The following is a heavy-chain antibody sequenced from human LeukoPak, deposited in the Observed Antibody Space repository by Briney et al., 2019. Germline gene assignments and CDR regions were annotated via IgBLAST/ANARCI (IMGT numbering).Heavy chain of an antibody. V-gene: IGHV4-38-2*01. CDR1: GYSISSGYY. CDR3: ARLSVAGTSGYYYMDV. Sequence: SETLSLTCAVSGYSISSGYYWGWIRQPPGKGLEWIGSIYHGGSTYYNPSLKTRVTISVDTSKNQFSLKLSTVTAADTAVYYCARLSVAGTSGYYYMDVWGKGTTVTVSS. J-gene: IGHJ6*03. CDR2: IYHGGST. D-gene: IGHD6-19*01.